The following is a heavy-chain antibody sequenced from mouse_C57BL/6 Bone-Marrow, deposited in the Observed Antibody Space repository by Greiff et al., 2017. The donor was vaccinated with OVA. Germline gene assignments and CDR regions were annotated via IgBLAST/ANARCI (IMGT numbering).Heavy chain of an antibody. D-gene: IGHD1-1*01. V-gene: IGHV10-3*01. Sequence: EVKLVESGGGLVQPKGSLKLSCAASGFTFNTYAMHWVRQAPGKGLEWVARIRSKSSNYATYYADSVKDRFTISRDDSQSMLYLQMNNLKTEDTAMYYCVRDSPYYYGSSSYYAMDYWGQGTSVTVSS. J-gene: IGHJ4*01. CDR2: IRSKSSNYAT. CDR1: GFTFNTYA. CDR3: VRDSPYYYGSSSYYAMDY.